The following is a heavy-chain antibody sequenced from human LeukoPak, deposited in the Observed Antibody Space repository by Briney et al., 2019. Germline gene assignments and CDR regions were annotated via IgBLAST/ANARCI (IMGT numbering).Heavy chain of an antibody. Sequence: SETLSLTCAVSGYSISSGYDWGWLRPPPGKGLEWIGCIYHSGSTYYNPSHKSRVTISVDTSKNQFSLQLRSVTAADTAVYYCARPPQEWTMVREEWFDPWGQGTLVTVPS. D-gene: IGHD3-10*01. CDR1: GYSISSGYD. V-gene: IGHV4-38-2*01. J-gene: IGHJ5*02. CDR3: ARPPQEWTMVREEWFDP. CDR2: IYHSGST.